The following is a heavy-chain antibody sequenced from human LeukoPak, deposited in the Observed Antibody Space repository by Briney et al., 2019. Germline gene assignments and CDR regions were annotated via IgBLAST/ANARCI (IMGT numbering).Heavy chain of an antibody. CDR2: IRGSGDST. V-gene: IGHV3-23*01. CDR1: GFTFSSSG. Sequence: QSGGSLRLSCAASGFTFSSSGMSWVRQAPGKGLEWLSAIRGSGDSTYYADSVKGRFTISRDNAKNSLYLQMNSLRAEDTAVYYCAELGITMIGGVWGKGTTVTISS. CDR3: AELGITMIGGV. J-gene: IGHJ6*04. D-gene: IGHD3-10*02.